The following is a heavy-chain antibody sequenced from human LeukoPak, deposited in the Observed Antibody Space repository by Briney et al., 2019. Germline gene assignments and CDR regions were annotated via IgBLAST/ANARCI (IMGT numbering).Heavy chain of an antibody. D-gene: IGHD2-21*02. Sequence: GGSLRLSCAASGFTFSSYAMSWVRQAPGKGLEWVSAISGSGGSTYYADSVKGRFTISRDNSKNTLYLQMNSLRAEDTAVYYCARDGGVVTAMAVGYGMDVWSQGTTVTVSS. CDR2: ISGSGGST. CDR3: ARDGGVVTAMAVGYGMDV. CDR1: GFTFSSYA. V-gene: IGHV3-23*01. J-gene: IGHJ6*02.